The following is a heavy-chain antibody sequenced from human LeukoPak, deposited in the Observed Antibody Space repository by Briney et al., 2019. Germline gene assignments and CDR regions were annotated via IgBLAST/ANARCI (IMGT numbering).Heavy chain of an antibody. CDR3: AREAPDIVVVPAAVFFDY. V-gene: IGHV6-1*01. CDR1: GDSVSSNIAA. Sequence: SQTLSLTCAISGDSVSSNIAAWNCSRQSPSRGLEWRLRTYYRVKWYNDYAVSVKSRITINPGTSKNQFSLQLNSVTPEDTAVYYCAREAPDIVVVPAAVFFDYWGQGTLVTVSS. J-gene: IGHJ4*02. CDR2: TYYRVKWYN. D-gene: IGHD2-2*01.